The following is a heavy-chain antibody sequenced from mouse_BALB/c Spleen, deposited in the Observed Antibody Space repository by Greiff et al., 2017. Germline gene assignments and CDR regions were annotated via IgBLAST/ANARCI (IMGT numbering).Heavy chain of an antibody. J-gene: IGHJ3*01. CDR3: ASSTGTWFAY. V-gene: IGHV14-3*02. CDR1: GFNIHDTY. D-gene: IGHD4-1*02. Sequence: VQLQQSGAELVKPGASVKLSCTASGFNIHDTYMHWVKQRPEQGLEWIGRIDPANGNTKYDPKFQGKATITADTSSNTAYLQLSSLTSEDTAVYYCASSTGTWFAYGGQGTLGTVAA. CDR2: IDPANGNT.